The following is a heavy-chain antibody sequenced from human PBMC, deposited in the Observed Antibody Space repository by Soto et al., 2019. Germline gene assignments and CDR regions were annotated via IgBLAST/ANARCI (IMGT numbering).Heavy chain of an antibody. CDR2: IWYDGNNK. Sequence: QTGGSLRLSCAASGFTFSNYGMHWVRQAPGKGLEWVAVIWYDGNNKYYADSVKGRFTISRDNSNNTPYVQMTSLRAEDTAVYYCARGLHSLFDYWGQGTLVTVSS. CDR1: GFTFSNYG. J-gene: IGHJ4*02. CDR3: ARGLHSLFDY. D-gene: IGHD2-21*01. V-gene: IGHV3-33*01.